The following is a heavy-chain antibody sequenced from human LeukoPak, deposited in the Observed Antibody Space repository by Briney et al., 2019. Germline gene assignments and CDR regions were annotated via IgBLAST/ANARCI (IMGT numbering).Heavy chain of an antibody. D-gene: IGHD4-23*01. J-gene: IGHJ6*03. CDR3: ASLRWNYYYYMDV. CDR1: GGSISSSSYY. V-gene: IGHV4-39*07. Sequence: PSETLSLTCTVSGGSISSSSYYWGWIRQPPGKGLEWIGSIYYSGRTYHNPSLKSRVTISVDTSKNQFSLKLSSVTAADTAVYYCASLRWNYYYYMDVWGKGTTVTVSS. CDR2: IYYSGRT.